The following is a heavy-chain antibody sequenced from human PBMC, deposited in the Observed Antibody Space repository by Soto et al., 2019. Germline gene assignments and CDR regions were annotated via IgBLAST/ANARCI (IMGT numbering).Heavy chain of an antibody. J-gene: IGHJ3*02. Sequence: ASVRVSCKASGYTFTSYGISWVRRAPGQGLEWMGWISAYNGNTNYAQKLQGRVTITTDTSTSTAYMELRSLGSDDTAVYYCAKDYYGSGSYYNVHDAFDIWGQGTMVTVS. D-gene: IGHD3-10*01. CDR2: ISAYNGNT. V-gene: IGHV1-18*01. CDR1: GYTFTSYG. CDR3: AKDYYGSGSYYNVHDAFDI.